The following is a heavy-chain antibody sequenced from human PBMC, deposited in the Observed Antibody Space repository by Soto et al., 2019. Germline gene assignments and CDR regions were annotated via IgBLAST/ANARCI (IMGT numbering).Heavy chain of an antibody. D-gene: IGHD6-19*01. V-gene: IGHV3-30-3*01. Sequence: GGSLRLSCAASGFTFTNYAMHWVRQAPGKGLEWVAVISFDGSNKYYADSVKGRFTISRDNTNNTLYLQMNSLRPEDTAVHYCARGGRGLAVADFGYWGQGTLVTVSS. J-gene: IGHJ4*01. CDR3: ARGGRGLAVADFGY. CDR2: ISFDGSNK. CDR1: GFTFTNYA.